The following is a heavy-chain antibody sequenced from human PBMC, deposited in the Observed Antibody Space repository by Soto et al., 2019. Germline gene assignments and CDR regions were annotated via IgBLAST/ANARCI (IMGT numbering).Heavy chain of an antibody. CDR2: IYSGGST. D-gene: IGHD2-15*01. CDR3: ARDRGYCSGGSCPSMDV. V-gene: IGHV3-53*01. CDR1: GFTVSSNY. Sequence: GGSLRLSCAASGFTVSSNYMSWVRQAPGKGLEWVSVIYSGGSTYYADSVKGRFTISRDNSKNTLYLQMNSLRAEDTAVYYCARDRGYCSGGSCPSMDVWGQGTTVTVSS. J-gene: IGHJ6*02.